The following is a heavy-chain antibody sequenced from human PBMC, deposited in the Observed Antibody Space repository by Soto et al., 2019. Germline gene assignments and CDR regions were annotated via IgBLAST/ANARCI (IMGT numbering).Heavy chain of an antibody. V-gene: IGHV4-34*01. D-gene: IGHD6-19*01. Sequence: PSETLSLTCAVYGGSFSGYYWSWIRQPPGKGLDWIGYIYHSGSTYYNPSLKSRVTISVDRSKNQFSLKLSSVTAADTAVYYCARVWLYFDYWGQGTLVTVSS. CDR2: IYHSGST. CDR3: ARVWLYFDY. J-gene: IGHJ4*02. CDR1: GGSFSGYY.